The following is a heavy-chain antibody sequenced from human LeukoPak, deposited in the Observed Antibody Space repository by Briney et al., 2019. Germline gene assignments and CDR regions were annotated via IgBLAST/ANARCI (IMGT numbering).Heavy chain of an antibody. CDR2: IKPDGSQK. V-gene: IGHV3-7*01. D-gene: IGHD1-1*01. CDR1: GFTFSNYW. CDR3: ARDLLQSDIDIDY. Sequence: GGSLRVSCAASGFTFSNYWMTWVRQAPGKGLEWVANIKPDGSQKSYVDSVRGRFTISRDNAKNSLYLQMNGLRVDDTAVYYCARDLLQSDIDIDYWGQGTLVTVSS. J-gene: IGHJ4*02.